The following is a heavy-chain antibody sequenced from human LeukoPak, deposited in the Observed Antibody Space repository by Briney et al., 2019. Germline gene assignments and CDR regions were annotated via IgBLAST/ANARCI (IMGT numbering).Heavy chain of an antibody. CDR3: ARDRDGNNWNHEAGAFDI. CDR1: GYTFTSYY. CDR2: INPSGGST. V-gene: IGHV1-46*01. J-gene: IGHJ3*02. D-gene: IGHD1-14*01. Sequence: ASVKVSCKASGYTFTSYYMHWVRQAPGQGLEWMGIINPSGGSTSYAQKFQGRVTMTRDTSTSTVYMELSSLRSEDTAVYYCARDRDGNNWNHEAGAFDIWGQGTMVTVSS.